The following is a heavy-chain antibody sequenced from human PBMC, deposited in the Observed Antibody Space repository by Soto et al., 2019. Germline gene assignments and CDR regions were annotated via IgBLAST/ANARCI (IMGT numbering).Heavy chain of an antibody. Sequence: GSLRLSYAASGFTFSSYAMSWVRQAPGKGLEWVSAISGSGGSTYYADSVKGRFTISRDNSKNTLYLQMNSLRAEDTAVYYCAKDGHLWFGPFFQHWGQGTQVTVSS. CDR3: AKDGHLWFGPFFQH. V-gene: IGHV3-23*01. J-gene: IGHJ1*01. D-gene: IGHD3-10*01. CDR2: ISGSGGST. CDR1: GFTFSSYA.